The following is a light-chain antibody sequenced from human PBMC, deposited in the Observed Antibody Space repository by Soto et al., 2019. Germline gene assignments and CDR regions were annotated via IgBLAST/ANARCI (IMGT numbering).Light chain of an antibody. CDR1: SSDVGVYNY. Sequence: QSVLTQPRSVSGYPGQSVTISCTGTSSDVGVYNYVSWYQQHPGKAPQLVIYDVIKRPSGVPDRFSGSKSGNTASLTISGLQAEDEADYYCCSYAGSSLLVFGGGTKLTVL. V-gene: IGLV2-11*01. CDR3: CSYAGSSLLV. CDR2: DVI. J-gene: IGLJ3*02.